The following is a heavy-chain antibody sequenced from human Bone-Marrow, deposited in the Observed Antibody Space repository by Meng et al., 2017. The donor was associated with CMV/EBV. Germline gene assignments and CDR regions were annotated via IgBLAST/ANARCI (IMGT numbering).Heavy chain of an antibody. CDR2: IYHSGST. D-gene: IGHD6-19*01. CDR3: ARFPPGGRGWYDDY. Sequence: AVSGGSISSSNWWSWVRQPPGKGLEWIGEIYHSGSTNYNPSLKSRVTISVDKSKNQFSLKLSSVTAADTAVYYCARFPPGGRGWYDDYWGQGTLVTVSS. J-gene: IGHJ4*02. CDR1: GGSISSSNW. V-gene: IGHV4-4*02.